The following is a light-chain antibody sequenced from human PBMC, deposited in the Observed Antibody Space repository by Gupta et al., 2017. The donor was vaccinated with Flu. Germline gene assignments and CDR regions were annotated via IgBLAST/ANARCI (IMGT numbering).Light chain of an antibody. Sequence: NCKSSQSVLFTTNNENYLAWYQQKPGQPPKLLIYWASTRESGVPDRFSGSGPGTDFTLTITSLQAEDVAVYYCQQYCTSPLTFGGGTKVEIK. CDR2: WAS. J-gene: IGKJ4*01. CDR3: QQYCTSPLT. CDR1: QSVLFTTNNENY. V-gene: IGKV4-1*01.